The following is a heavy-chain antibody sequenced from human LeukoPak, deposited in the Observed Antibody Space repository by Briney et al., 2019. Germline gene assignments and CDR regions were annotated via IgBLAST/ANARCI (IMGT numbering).Heavy chain of an antibody. CDR2: MNPSSGNT. CDR3: ARGPPEHPQGY. V-gene: IGHV1-8*01. Sequence: ASVKVSCKASGYTFTSYDINWVRQATGQGLEWMGWMNPSSGNTGFAQKFQGRVTMTRNTSISTAYMELSSLTSEDTAVYYCARGPPEHPQGYWGQGTLVTVSS. CDR1: GYTFTSYD. D-gene: IGHD1-14*01. J-gene: IGHJ4*02.